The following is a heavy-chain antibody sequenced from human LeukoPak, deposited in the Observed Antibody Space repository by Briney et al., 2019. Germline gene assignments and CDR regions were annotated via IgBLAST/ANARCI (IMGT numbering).Heavy chain of an antibody. J-gene: IGHJ4*02. Sequence: ASVKVSCKASGYTFTGYYMHWVRQAPGQGLEWMGWINPNSGGTNYAQKFQGRVTMTRDTSISTAYMELSRLRSDDTAVYYCARDLYRAAPLYYFDYWGQGTLVTVSS. CDR2: INPNSGGT. V-gene: IGHV1-2*02. CDR1: GYTFTGYY. CDR3: ARDLYRAAPLYYFDY. D-gene: IGHD6-6*01.